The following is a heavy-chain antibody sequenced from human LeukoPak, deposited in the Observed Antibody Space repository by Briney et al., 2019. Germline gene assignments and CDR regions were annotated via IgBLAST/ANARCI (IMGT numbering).Heavy chain of an antibody. CDR1: GFTFSTYW. Sequence: GGSLRLSCAASGFTFSTYWMSWVRQAPGKGLEWVANIKQDGTEKYYVDSVKGRFTISRDNAKKSLYLQMNSLRAEDTAVYYCARAMSTFGGVRDYFDSWGQGTLVTVSS. V-gene: IGHV3-7*04. D-gene: IGHD3-16*01. J-gene: IGHJ4*02. CDR2: IKQDGTEK. CDR3: ARAMSTFGGVRDYFDS.